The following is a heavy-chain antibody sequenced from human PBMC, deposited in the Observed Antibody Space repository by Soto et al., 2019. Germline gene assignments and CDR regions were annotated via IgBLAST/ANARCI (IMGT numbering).Heavy chain of an antibody. J-gene: IGHJ6*02. Sequence: QVQLVQSGGEVKKPGASVKLSCTASGYTFTSYGISWVRQAPGQGLEWMGWISAYNGTTNYAQNVQGRVTMTTDTSTRTGYMDLRSLRSDDTAVYYCARGGDVNYYHGMDVWGQGTTVTVSS. V-gene: IGHV1-18*01. CDR1: GYTFTSYG. CDR3: ARGGDVNYYHGMDV. CDR2: ISAYNGTT. D-gene: IGHD5-12*01.